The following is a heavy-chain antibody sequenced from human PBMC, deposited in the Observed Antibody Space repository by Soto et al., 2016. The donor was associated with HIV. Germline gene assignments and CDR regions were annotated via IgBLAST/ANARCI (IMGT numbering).Heavy chain of an antibody. CDR2: IDTYNRNT. CDR1: GYTFNSYA. J-gene: IGHJ4*02. CDR3: ARTYDSSSYNRRFYFDY. Sequence: QVQLVQSGAEVKEPGASLRISCKASGYTFNSYAISWVRQAPGQGLEWMGTIDTYNRNTNYPQKLQGRVTMTTDTSTNTVYLDLLSLTSDDTAVYYCARTYDSSSYNRRFYFDYWGQGTLATVSS. D-gene: IGHD3-22*01. V-gene: IGHV1-18*01.